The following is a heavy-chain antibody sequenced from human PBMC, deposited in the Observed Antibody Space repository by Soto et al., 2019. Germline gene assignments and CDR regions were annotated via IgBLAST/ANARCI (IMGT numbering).Heavy chain of an antibody. Sequence: LRLSCAASGFSFSSYEMNWVRQAPGKGLEWISYIGGSGGTKYSADSVKGRFIISRDNAQNSLYLQMNSLRVEDTAVYYCARDRGGDVGQFLFPDGFDLWGKGTMVTVSS. D-gene: IGHD3-10*01. CDR3: ARDRGGDVGQFLFPDGFDL. V-gene: IGHV3-48*03. CDR1: GFSFSSYE. CDR2: IGGSGGTK. J-gene: IGHJ3*01.